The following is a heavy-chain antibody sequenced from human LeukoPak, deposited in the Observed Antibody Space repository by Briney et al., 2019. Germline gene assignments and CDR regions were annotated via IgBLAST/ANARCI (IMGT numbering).Heavy chain of an antibody. J-gene: IGHJ6*02. Sequence: GESLQISCHGSGYKFTTHWTGWVRQMRGKGLEYMGIIYPDDSETRYSQSFEGQVTISADRSTSTAYLQWSSLNASDTAMYYCARTNTGGGYHYYGMDVWGQGTTVIVS. CDR1: GYKFTTHW. V-gene: IGHV5-51*01. CDR3: ARTNTGGGYHYYGMDV. CDR2: IYPDDSET. D-gene: IGHD3-16*02.